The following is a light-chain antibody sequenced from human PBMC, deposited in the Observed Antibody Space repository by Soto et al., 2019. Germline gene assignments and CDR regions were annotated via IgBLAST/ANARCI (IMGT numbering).Light chain of an antibody. CDR1: QSVSSY. CDR2: DAS. CDR3: QQRSNWLT. V-gene: IGKV3-11*01. J-gene: IGKJ4*01. Sequence: EIVLTQSPATLSLSPGERATLSCRASQSVSSYLTWYQQKPGQAPRLPIYDASNRATGIPARFSGSGSGTDFTLTISSLEPEDFAVYYCQQRSNWLTFGGGTKVDSK.